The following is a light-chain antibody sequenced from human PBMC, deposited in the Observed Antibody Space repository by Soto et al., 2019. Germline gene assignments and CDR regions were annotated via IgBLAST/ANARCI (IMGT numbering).Light chain of an antibody. CDR1: SSDVGSYNL. CDR3: CSYAGSSTFL. CDR2: EGS. V-gene: IGLV2-23*01. Sequence: LTQPASVSGSPGQSITISCTGTSSDVGSYNLVSWYQQHPGKAPKLMIYEGSKRPSGVSNRFSGSKSGNTASLTISGLQAEDEADYYCCSYAGSSTFLFGTGTKVTVL. J-gene: IGLJ1*01.